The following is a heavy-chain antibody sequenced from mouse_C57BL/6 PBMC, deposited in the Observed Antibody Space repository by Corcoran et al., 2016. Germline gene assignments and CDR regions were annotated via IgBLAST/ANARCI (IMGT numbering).Heavy chain of an antibody. CDR1: GYTFTTYG. Sequence: QIQLVQSGPELKKPGETVKISCKASGYTFTTYGMSWVKQAPGKGLKWMGWINTYSGVPTYADDFKGRFAFSLETSASTAYLQINNLKNEDTATYFLARSGLFYYGNYDAMDYWGQGTSVTVSS. CDR3: ARSGLFYYGNYDAMDY. J-gene: IGHJ4*01. CDR2: INTYSGVP. V-gene: IGHV9-3*01. D-gene: IGHD2-1*01.